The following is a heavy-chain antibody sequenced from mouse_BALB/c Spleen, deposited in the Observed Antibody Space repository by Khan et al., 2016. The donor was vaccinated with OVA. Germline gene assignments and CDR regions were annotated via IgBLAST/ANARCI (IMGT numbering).Heavy chain of an antibody. CDR1: GYTFTDYA. CDR2: ISTNYGDA. V-gene: IGHV1S137*01. Sequence: QVQLQQSGAELVRPGVSVKISCKASGYTFTDYAMHWVKQRHAKSLEWIGVISTNYGDADYNQKFQGKASMTVDRSSSTVYMELDRLTSEDSAIYYCVRGGKFAYWGQGTLVTVSA. CDR3: VRGGKFAY. J-gene: IGHJ3*01. D-gene: IGHD1-1*02.